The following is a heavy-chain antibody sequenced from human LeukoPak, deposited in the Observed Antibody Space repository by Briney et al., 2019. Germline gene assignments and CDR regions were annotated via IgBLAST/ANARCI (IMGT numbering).Heavy chain of an antibody. V-gene: IGHV4-39*01. J-gene: IGHJ5*02. Sequence: SETLSLTCTVSGGSISSSIYYWGWIRQPPGKGLEWIGTIYYSGNTFYSPSLKSRVTISIDTSKNQFSLKLSSVTAADTALYYCVRHPSFDWFGPWGQGTLVTVSS. CDR1: GGSISSSIYY. D-gene: IGHD3-3*01. CDR2: IYYSGNT. CDR3: VRHPSFDWFGP.